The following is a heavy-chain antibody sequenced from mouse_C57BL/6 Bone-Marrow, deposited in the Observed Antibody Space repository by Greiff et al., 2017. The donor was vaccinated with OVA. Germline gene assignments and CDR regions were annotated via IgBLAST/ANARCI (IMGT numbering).Heavy chain of an antibody. J-gene: IGHJ3*01. Sequence: EVQLQQSVAELVRPGASVKLSCTASGFYIKNSYMHWVKQRPEQGLEWIGRIDPANGNTKYAPKFQGKATITADTSSNTAYLQLSSLTSEDTAICYYAHYHFACWGQVALVTVSA. CDR2: IDPANGNT. D-gene: IGHD5-5*01. CDR1: GFYIKNSY. CDR3: AHYHFAC. V-gene: IGHV14-3*01.